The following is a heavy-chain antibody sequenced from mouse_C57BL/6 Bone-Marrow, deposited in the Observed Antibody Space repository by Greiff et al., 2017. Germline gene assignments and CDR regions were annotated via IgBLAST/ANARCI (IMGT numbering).Heavy chain of an antibody. V-gene: IGHV1-55*01. D-gene: IGHD1-2*01. Sequence: VKLQQPGAELVKPGASVKMSCKASGYTFTSYWITWVKQRPGQGLEWIGDIYPGSGSTNYNEKFKSKATLTVDTSSSTAYMQLSSLTSEDSAVXYCAREYYGPGYYFDYWGQGTTLTGSS. CDR3: AREYYGPGYYFDY. CDR2: IYPGSGST. CDR1: GYTFTSYW. J-gene: IGHJ2*01.